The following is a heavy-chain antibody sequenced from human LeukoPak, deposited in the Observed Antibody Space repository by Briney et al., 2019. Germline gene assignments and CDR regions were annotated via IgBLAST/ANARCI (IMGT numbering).Heavy chain of an antibody. D-gene: IGHD1-26*01. V-gene: IGHV1-69*13. CDR2: IIPIFGTA. Sequence: ASVKVSCKASGGTFSSYAISWVRQAPGQGLEWMGGIIPIFGTANYAQKFQGRVTITADESTSTAYMELSSLRSEDTAVYYCARCQSSGSYYDLDYWGQGTLVTVSS. CDR3: ARCQSSGSYYDLDY. J-gene: IGHJ4*02. CDR1: GGTFSSYA.